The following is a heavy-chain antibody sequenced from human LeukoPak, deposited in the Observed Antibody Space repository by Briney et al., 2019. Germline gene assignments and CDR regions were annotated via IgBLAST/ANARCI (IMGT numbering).Heavy chain of an antibody. V-gene: IGHV4-59*01. CDR3: ARTRGFKADHKSFDY. Sequence: SETLSLTCTVSGASINNYYWNWIRQPPGKGLEWIGYIYFTGSTHYNPSLKSRVTISLDMSKTQFSLNLSSLSAADTAMYYCARTRGFKADHKSFDYWGQGTLVTVSS. CDR1: GASINNYY. J-gene: IGHJ4*02. D-gene: IGHD6-25*01. CDR2: IYFTGST.